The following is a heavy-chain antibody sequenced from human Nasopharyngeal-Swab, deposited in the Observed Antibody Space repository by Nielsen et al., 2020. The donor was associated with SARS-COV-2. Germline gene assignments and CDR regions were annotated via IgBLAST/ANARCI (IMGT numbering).Heavy chain of an antibody. CDR3: ARLSGYSGYDERAFDY. CDR1: GGSISSSSYY. Sequence: SETLSLTYTVSGGSISSSSYYWGWIRQPPGKGLEWIGSIYYSGSTYYNPSLKSRVTISVDTSKNQFSLKLSSVTAADTAVYYCARLSGYSGYDERAFDYWGQGTLVTVSS. CDR2: IYYSGST. V-gene: IGHV4-39*01. J-gene: IGHJ4*02. D-gene: IGHD5-12*01.